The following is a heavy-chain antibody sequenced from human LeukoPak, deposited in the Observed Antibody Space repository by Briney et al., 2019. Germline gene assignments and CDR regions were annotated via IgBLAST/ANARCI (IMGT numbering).Heavy chain of an antibody. CDR1: GFTFSTYT. D-gene: IGHD2-8*01. J-gene: IGHJ4*02. Sequence: GGSLRLSCAASGFTFSTYTMNWVRQAPGKGLEWISYISNSSNTIYYADSVKGRFTISRDNAKNSLFLQMNSLRVEDTAVYYCAREGRGCTNGVCYTSFDYWGQGTLVTVSS. V-gene: IGHV3-48*01. CDR3: AREGRGCTNGVCYTSFDY. CDR2: ISNSSNTI.